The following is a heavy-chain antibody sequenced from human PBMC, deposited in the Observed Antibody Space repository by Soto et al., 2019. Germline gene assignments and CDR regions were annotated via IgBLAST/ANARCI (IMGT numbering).Heavy chain of an antibody. CDR2: IKSKTDGGTT. CDR3: TTERFVRYGDPRRKPIDY. CDR1: GFTFSNAW. D-gene: IGHD4-17*01. V-gene: IGHV3-15*07. Sequence: GGSLRLSCAASGFTFSNAWMNWVRQAPGKGLEWVGRIKSKTDGGTTDYAAPVKGRFTISRDDSKNTLYLQMNSLKTEDTAVYYCTTERFVRYGDPRRKPIDYWGQGTLVTVSS. J-gene: IGHJ4*02.